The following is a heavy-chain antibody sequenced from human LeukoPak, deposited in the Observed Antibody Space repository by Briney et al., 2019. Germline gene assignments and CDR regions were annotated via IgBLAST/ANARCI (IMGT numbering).Heavy chain of an antibody. CDR2: INPSGST. Sequence: SETLSLTCTVSGASISGYYWVWMRQPAGKGLEWIGRINPSGSTNYNPSLKSRVTMSVDTSKNQFSLKLSSVTAADTAVYYCARDVPVVVVPAATLYNWFDPWGQGTLVTVSS. CDR3: ARDVPVVVVPAATLYNWFDP. CDR1: GASISGYY. V-gene: IGHV4-4*07. D-gene: IGHD2-2*01. J-gene: IGHJ5*02.